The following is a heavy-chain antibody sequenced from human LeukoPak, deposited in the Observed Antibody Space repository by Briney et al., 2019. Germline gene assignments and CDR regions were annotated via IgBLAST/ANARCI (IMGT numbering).Heavy chain of an antibody. V-gene: IGHV3-74*01. D-gene: IGHD3-16*02. CDR2: INSDGSST. CDR3: ARDAGGLRLGELSPIDY. J-gene: IGHJ4*02. Sequence: PGGSLRLSCAASGFTFSSYWMHWVRHAPGKGLVWVSRINSDGSSTSYADSVKGRFTISRDNAKNTLYLQMNSLRAEDTAVYYCARDAGGLRLGELSPIDYWGQGTLVTVSS. CDR1: GFTFSSYW.